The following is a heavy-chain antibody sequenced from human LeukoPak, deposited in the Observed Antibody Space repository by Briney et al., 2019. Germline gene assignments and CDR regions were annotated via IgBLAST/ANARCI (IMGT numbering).Heavy chain of an antibody. CDR1: GFSFSGYG. CDR3: ARSPLYDSSGYYPYYFDY. V-gene: IGHV4-34*01. D-gene: IGHD3-22*01. J-gene: IGHJ4*02. Sequence: GSLRLSCAAPGFSFSGYGMHWVRQPPGKGLEWIGEINHSGSTNYNPSLKSRVTISVDTSKNQFSLKLSSVTAADTAVYYCARSPLYDSSGYYPYYFDYWGQGTLVTVSS. CDR2: INHSGST.